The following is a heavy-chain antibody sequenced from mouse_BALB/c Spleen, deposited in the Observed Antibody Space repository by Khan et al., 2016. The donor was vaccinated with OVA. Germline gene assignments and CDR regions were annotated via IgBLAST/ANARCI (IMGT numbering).Heavy chain of an antibody. D-gene: IGHD2-12*01. Sequence: VELVESGAELMKPGASVKISFKATGYTFSSYWIEWVKQRPGHGLEWIGEILPGSGSTRYHEKLKGKATFTADTSSNTAYMQLSSLTSEDSVVYYCARGIRPDWYFDVWGAGTPVTVSS. CDR2: ILPGSGST. V-gene: IGHV1-9*01. CDR1: GYTFSSYW. CDR3: ARGIRPDWYFDV. J-gene: IGHJ1*01.